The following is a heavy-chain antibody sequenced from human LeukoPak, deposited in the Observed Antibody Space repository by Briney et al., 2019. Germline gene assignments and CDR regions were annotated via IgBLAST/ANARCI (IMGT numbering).Heavy chain of an antibody. CDR1: GFTFDDYA. D-gene: IGHD6-13*01. J-gene: IGHJ4*02. V-gene: IGHV3-9*01. CDR3: AKDMYGAAAGTFDY. CDR2: ISWNSGSI. Sequence: PGGSLRLSCAASGFTFDDYAMHWVRQAPGKGLEWVSGISWNSGSIGYADSVKGRFTISRGNAKNSLYLQMNSLRAEDTALYYCAKDMYGAAAGTFDYWGQGTLVTVSS.